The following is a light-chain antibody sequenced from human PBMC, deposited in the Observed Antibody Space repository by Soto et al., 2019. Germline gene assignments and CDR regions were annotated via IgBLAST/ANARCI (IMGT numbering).Light chain of an antibody. V-gene: IGKV1-5*03. CDR1: QSISSW. CDR2: KAS. J-gene: IGKJ1*01. Sequence: DIQMTQSPSTLSASVGDRVTITCRASQSISSWLAWYQQKPGKAPKLLIYKASSLESGVPSRFSGSGSGTEFTLTISLLQPDVFASYYLQQYNSYSTFGQGTKVEIK. CDR3: QQYNSYST.